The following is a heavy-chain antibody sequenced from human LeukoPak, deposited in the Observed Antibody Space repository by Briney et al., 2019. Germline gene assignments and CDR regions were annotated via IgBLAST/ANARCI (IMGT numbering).Heavy chain of an antibody. CDR1: GGTFSSYA. Sequence: SVKVSCKASGGTFSSYAINWVRQAPGQGLEWTGGIIPIFATTNYAQKFQGRITITADESSSTAYMELSSLRAEDTAVYYCASHIVGYCSSASCYFAYWGQGNLVTVSS. CDR3: ASHIVGYCSSASCYFAY. J-gene: IGHJ4*02. V-gene: IGHV1-69*13. CDR2: IIPIFATT. D-gene: IGHD2-2*01.